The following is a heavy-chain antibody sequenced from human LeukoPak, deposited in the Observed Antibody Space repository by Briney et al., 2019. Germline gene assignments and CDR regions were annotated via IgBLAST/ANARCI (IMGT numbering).Heavy chain of an antibody. V-gene: IGHV3-30*02. D-gene: IGHD6-19*01. Sequence: PGGSLRLSCAASGFAFSSYGIHWVRQAPGKGLEWVEFIRYDGNNKYYADSVKGRLTISRDNSKNTLYLQMNSLRAEDTAVYYCVKDPVASALAGKNYFDYWGQGTLVTVSS. CDR2: IRYDGNNK. CDR3: VKDPVASALAGKNYFDY. CDR1: GFAFSSYG. J-gene: IGHJ4*02.